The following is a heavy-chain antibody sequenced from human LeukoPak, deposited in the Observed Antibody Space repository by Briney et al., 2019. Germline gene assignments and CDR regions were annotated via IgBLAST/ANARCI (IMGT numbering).Heavy chain of an antibody. Sequence: GGSLRLSCAASGFSFDDYAMNWVRQAPGKGLGWVSYITSRGSTIYYADSVNDRFTMSRDNAKNSLYLQITSLRAEDTAVYYCARDFFAFGGVIALLDYWGQGTLVTVSS. CDR1: GFSFDDYA. CDR2: ITSRGSTI. D-gene: IGHD3-16*02. CDR3: ARDFFAFGGVIALLDY. J-gene: IGHJ4*02. V-gene: IGHV3-48*03.